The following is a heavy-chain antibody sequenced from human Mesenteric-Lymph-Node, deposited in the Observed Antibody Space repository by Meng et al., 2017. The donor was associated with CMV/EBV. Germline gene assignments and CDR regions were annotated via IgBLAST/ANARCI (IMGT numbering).Heavy chain of an antibody. CDR1: GDSVSSNSAA. CDR3: TREAAAEYYFDH. V-gene: IGHV6-1*01. CDR2: TYYRSQWYN. Sequence: LRLSCAISGDSVSSNSAAWNWIRQSPSRGLEWLGRTYYRSQWYNDYAVSVKSRITINPDTSKNQFSLQLNSVTPEDSAIYYCTREAAAEYYFDHWGRGTLVRLL. J-gene: IGHJ4*02. D-gene: IGHD6-13*01.